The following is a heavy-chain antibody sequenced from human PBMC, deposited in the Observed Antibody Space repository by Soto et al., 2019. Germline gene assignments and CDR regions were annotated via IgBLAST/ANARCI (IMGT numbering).Heavy chain of an antibody. Sequence: SETLSLTCAVSGDSISRGGYSWTWIRQPPGKALEWIGNIYDSGSTSYNPSLKSRVTISVDTSKNQFSLRLTPVTAADTAVYFCARGSSSYYDYGMDVWGQGTTVTVSS. CDR2: IYDSGST. J-gene: IGHJ6*02. CDR3: ARGSSSYYDYGMDV. D-gene: IGHD6-6*01. CDR1: GDSISRGGYS. V-gene: IGHV4-30-2*01.